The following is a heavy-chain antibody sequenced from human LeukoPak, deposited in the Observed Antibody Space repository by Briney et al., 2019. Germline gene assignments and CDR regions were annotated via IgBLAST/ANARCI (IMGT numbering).Heavy chain of an antibody. J-gene: IGHJ6*02. V-gene: IGHV4-34*01. D-gene: IGHD6-19*01. Sequence: NPSETLSLTCAVYGGSFSGYYWSWMRQPPGKGLEWIGEINHSGSTNYNPSLKSRVTISADTSKNQFSLKVNSVTAADTAVYYCARGPKTGYSSGWYWGYYYYGMDVWGQGTTVTVSS. CDR1: GGSFSGYY. CDR3: ARGPKTGYSSGWYWGYYYYGMDV. CDR2: INHSGST.